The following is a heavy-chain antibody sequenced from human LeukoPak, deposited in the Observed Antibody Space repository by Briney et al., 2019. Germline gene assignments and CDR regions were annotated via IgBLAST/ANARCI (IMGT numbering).Heavy chain of an antibody. CDR1: GYTFTSYG. Sequence: ASVKVSCKASGYTFTSYGISWVRQAPGQGLEWMGWISAYNGNTNYAQKLQGRVTMTTDTSTSTAYMELRSLRSDDTAVYYCARVYGSAARVYYYYYMDVWGKGTTVTISS. CDR3: ARVYGSAARVYYYYYMDV. J-gene: IGHJ6*03. V-gene: IGHV1-18*01. CDR2: ISAYNGNT. D-gene: IGHD3-10*01.